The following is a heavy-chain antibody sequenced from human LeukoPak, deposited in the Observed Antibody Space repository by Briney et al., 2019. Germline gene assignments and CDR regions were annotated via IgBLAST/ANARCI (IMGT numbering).Heavy chain of an antibody. V-gene: IGHV3-21*01. CDR2: ISSGSTYI. CDR3: VRENHGSFDY. CDR1: GFTFSSYG. Sequence: GGSLRLSCAASGFTFSSYGMHWVRQAPGKGLEWVACISSGSTYIFHADSVRGRFAVSRDNAKNSLYLQMNSLRADDTAVYYCVRENHGSFDYWGRGSLVTVSS. J-gene: IGHJ4*02. D-gene: IGHD1-14*01.